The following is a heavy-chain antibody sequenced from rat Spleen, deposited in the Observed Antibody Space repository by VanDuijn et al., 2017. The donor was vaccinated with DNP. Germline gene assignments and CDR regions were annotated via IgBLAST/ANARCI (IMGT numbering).Heavy chain of an antibody. V-gene: IGHV5-58*01. CDR3: ASWAPIAPISTSNY. J-gene: IGHJ2*01. CDR2: INADGGST. CDR1: GFTFSTYW. Sequence: EVQLVETGGGLVQPGRSLKLSCVASGFTFSTYWMFWIRQAPGKGLEWVASINADGGSTYYPDSVKGRFTISRDNAENTVYLQMSSLRSADTATYYCASWAPIAPISTSNYWGQGVMVTVSS. D-gene: IGHD1-2*01.